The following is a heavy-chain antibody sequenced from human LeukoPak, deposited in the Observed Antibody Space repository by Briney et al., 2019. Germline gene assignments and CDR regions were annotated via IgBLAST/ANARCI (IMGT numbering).Heavy chain of an antibody. CDR2: IDWDDDK. J-gene: IGHJ3*02. D-gene: IGHD6-19*01. CDR3: ARSYSSGWYFAFDI. V-gene: IGHV2-70*01. CDR1: GFSLSTSGMC. Sequence: ESGPTLVNPTQTLTLTCTFSGFSLSTSGMCVSWIRQPPGKALEWLALIDWDDDKYYSTSLKTRLTISEDTSKNQVVLTMTNMDPVDTATYYCARSYSSGWYFAFDIWGQGTMVTVSS.